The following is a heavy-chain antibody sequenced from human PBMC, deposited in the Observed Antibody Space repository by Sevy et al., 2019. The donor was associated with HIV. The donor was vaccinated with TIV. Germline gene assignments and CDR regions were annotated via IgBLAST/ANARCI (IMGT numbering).Heavy chain of an antibody. CDR1: AFTFSTSA. CDR2: IVVGSGST. Sequence: ASVKVSCKASAFTFSTSAVQWVRQSRGQRLEWIGWIVVGSGSTNYAQKFQGRVTFTRDMSTNTAYMEMSSLRSDDTALYYCAATTDKIFGVVLMNNWFDPWGQGTLVTVSS. V-gene: IGHV1-58*01. J-gene: IGHJ5*02. D-gene: IGHD3-3*01. CDR3: AATTDKIFGVVLMNNWFDP.